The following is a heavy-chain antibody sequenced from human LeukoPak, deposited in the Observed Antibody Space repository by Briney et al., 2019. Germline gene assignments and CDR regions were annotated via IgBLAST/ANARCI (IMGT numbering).Heavy chain of an antibody. CDR3: ARRDGYCSSTSCYMSSESFDY. Sequence: SVKVSCKASRATFSSYAISWVRQAPGQGLEWMGRIIPIFGTANYAQKFQGRVTITTDETTSNAYMELSSLRSEDTAVYYCARRDGYCSSTSCYMSSESFDYWGQGTLVTVSS. CDR2: IIPIFGTA. V-gene: IGHV1-69*05. J-gene: IGHJ4*02. CDR1: RATFSSYA. D-gene: IGHD2-2*02.